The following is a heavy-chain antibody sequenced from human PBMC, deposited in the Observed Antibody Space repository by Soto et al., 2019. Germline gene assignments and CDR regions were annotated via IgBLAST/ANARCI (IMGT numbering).Heavy chain of an antibody. D-gene: IGHD1-26*01. CDR2: IYYSGST. V-gene: IGHV4-30-4*01. Sequence: ASETLSLTCTVSGGSISSGDYYWSWIRQPPGKGLEWIGYIYYSGSTYYNPSLKSRVTISVDTSKNQFSLKLSSVTAADTAVYYCARDRGLGNYYYGMDVWGQGTTVTVS. CDR1: GGSISSGDYY. CDR3: ARDRGLGNYYYGMDV. J-gene: IGHJ6*02.